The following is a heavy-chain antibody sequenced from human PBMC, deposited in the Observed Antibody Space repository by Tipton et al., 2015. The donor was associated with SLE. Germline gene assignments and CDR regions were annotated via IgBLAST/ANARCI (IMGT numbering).Heavy chain of an antibody. CDR2: IYHSGST. D-gene: IGHD4-17*01. CDR1: GGSISSHY. CDR3: ARDGARSDYVRWFDP. J-gene: IGHJ5*02. Sequence: TLSLTCTVSGGSISSHYWGWIRQPPGKGLEWIGSIYHSGSTYYNPSLKSRVTISVDTSKNQFSLQLSSVTAADTAVYYCARDGARSDYVRWFDPWGQGTLVTVSS. V-gene: IGHV4-38-2*02.